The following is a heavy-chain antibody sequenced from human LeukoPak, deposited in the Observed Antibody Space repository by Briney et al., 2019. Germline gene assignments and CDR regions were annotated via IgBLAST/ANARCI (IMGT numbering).Heavy chain of an antibody. CDR3: TRDQTPYY. CDR1: GFTFSDYV. CDR2: IASETYGGTA. Sequence: GGSLRLSCAASGFTFSDYVMIWVRQAPGKGLEWVGFIASETYGGTAEYAASVKGRFTISRDDSKSIAYLQMNSLKTEDTAVYYCTRDQTPYYWGQGTLVTVSS. V-gene: IGHV3-49*04. J-gene: IGHJ4*02.